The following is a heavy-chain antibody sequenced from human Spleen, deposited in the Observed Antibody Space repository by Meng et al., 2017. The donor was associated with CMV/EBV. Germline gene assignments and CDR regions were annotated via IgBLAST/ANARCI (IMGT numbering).Heavy chain of an antibody. J-gene: IGHJ4*02. Sequence: SGFTSGTYTMSWVRQAPGKGLEWVSSITGTGRDIYYADSVKGRFTISRDNAKNSLLLQLNSLRTEDTAVYYCARDKIRWRDLVQFDYWGQGTLVTVSS. CDR1: GFTSGTYT. CDR3: ARDKIRWRDLVQFDY. D-gene: IGHD4-23*01. V-gene: IGHV3-21*01. CDR2: ITGTGRDI.